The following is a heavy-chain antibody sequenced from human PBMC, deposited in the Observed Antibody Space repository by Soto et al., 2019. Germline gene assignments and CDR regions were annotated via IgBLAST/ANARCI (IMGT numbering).Heavy chain of an antibody. Sequence: QVQLQESGPGLVKPSETLSLTCTVSGGSLTSYYWSWIRQPPGKGLEWIGFVYYTGIARYNPSLKSRVTISVDTSKNQFSLKLTSVTAADTAIYYCARRIVCTETFDYWGQGTLVTVSS. J-gene: IGHJ4*02. CDR3: ARRIVCTETFDY. V-gene: IGHV4-59*08. CDR1: GGSLTSYY. D-gene: IGHD2-15*01. CDR2: VYYTGIA.